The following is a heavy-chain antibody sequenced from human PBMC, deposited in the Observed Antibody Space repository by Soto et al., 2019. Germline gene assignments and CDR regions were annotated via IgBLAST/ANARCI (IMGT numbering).Heavy chain of an antibody. V-gene: IGHV1-24*01. D-gene: IGHD3-22*01. Sequence: ASVKVSCKVSGYTLTELSMHWVRQAPGKGLEWMGGFDPEDGETIYAQKFQGRVTMTEDTSTDTAYMELSSLRSEDTAVYYCATVLGIGSGYPIHYYYYGMDVWGQGTTVTVSS. J-gene: IGHJ6*02. CDR3: ATVLGIGSGYPIHYYYYGMDV. CDR2: FDPEDGET. CDR1: GYTLTELS.